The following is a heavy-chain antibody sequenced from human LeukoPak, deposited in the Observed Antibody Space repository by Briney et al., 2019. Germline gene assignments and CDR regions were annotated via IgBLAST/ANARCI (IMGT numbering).Heavy chain of an antibody. J-gene: IGHJ4*02. D-gene: IGHD2-15*01. CDR2: ISSSGSTI. V-gene: IGHV3-11*04. CDR1: GFTFSDYY. Sequence: GGSLRLSCAASGFTFSDYYMSWIRQAPGKGLEWVSYISSSGSTIYYADSVKGRFTISRDNAKNSLYLQMNSLRAEDTAVYYCARGDCSGGRCCLSLTTIDYWGQGTLVTVSS. CDR3: ARGDCSGGRCCLSLTTIDY.